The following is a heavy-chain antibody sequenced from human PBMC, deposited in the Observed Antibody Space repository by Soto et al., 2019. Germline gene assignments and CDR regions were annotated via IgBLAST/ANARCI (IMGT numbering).Heavy chain of an antibody. CDR2: ISSSSSYT. CDR1: GFTFSDYY. Sequence: GGSLRLSCAASGFTFSDYYMSWIRQAPGKGLEWVSYISSSSSYTNYADSVKGRFTISRDNAKNSLYLQMNSLRAEDTAVYYCARGYESITIFGVVSDYYYYYGMDVWGQGTTVTVSS. J-gene: IGHJ6*02. V-gene: IGHV3-11*06. D-gene: IGHD3-3*01. CDR3: ARGYESITIFGVVSDYYYYYGMDV.